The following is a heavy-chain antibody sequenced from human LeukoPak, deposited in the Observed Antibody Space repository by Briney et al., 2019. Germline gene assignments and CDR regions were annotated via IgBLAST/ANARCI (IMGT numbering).Heavy chain of an antibody. D-gene: IGHD3-10*01. V-gene: IGHV3-48*03. Sequence: GGSLRLSCVASGFTFNPYEMNWVRQAPGKGLEWISYISRSGDTMYYADSVKGRFTISRDNAKNSMYLQMSSLRAEDTAVYFCARARGPAYYYGLDVWGQGTTVTVSS. J-gene: IGHJ6*02. CDR2: ISRSGDTM. CDR3: ARARGPAYYYGLDV. CDR1: GFTFNPYE.